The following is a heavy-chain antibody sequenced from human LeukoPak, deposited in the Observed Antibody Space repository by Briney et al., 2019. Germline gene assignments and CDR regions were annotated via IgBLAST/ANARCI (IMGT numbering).Heavy chain of an antibody. CDR2: ISGSGGST. D-gene: IGHD6-13*01. Sequence: GGSLRLPCAASGFTFSNAWMSWVRQTPGKGLEWVSAISGSGGSTYYADSVKGRFTISRDNSKNTLYLQMNSLRAEDTSIYFCAKALEQETVIALDSWGQGTLVTVSS. J-gene: IGHJ4*02. CDR3: AKALEQETVIALDS. CDR1: GFTFSNAW. V-gene: IGHV3-23*01.